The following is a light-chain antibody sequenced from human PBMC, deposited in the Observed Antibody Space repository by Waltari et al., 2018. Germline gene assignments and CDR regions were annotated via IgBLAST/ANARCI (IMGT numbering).Light chain of an antibody. V-gene: IGLV1-51*01. CDR3: GTWDSPLRAFV. J-gene: IGLJ1*01. CDR2: DNN. CDR1: SVNIGINY. Sequence: QSVLTQPPSVSAAPGQKVTISCPGSSVNIGINYVSWYQLLPGTAPKLPIYDNNKRPSGIPARFSGSKSGTSATLGITGLRAGDEADYYCGTWDSPLRAFVFGTGTKVTVL.